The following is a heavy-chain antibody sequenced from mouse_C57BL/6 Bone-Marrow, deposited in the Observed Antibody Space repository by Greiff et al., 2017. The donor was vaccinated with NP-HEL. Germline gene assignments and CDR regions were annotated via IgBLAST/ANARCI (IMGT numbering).Heavy chain of an antibody. Sequence: EVQLQQPGPELVKPGASVKISCKASGYSFTDYNMTWVKQSNGQSLEWIGVINPNYGTTSYNQKFKGKATLTVDQSSSTAYLQLNSLTSDDAAVYYGAIYRYYGSSYLWYFDVWGTGTTGTVSS. J-gene: IGHJ1*03. CDR2: INPNYGTT. CDR1: GYSFTDYN. V-gene: IGHV1-39*01. D-gene: IGHD1-1*01. CDR3: AIYRYYGSSYLWYFDV.